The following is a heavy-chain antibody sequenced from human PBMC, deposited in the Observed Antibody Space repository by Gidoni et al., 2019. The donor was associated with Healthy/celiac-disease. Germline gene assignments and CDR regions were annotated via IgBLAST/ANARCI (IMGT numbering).Heavy chain of an antibody. CDR1: GGSFSGYY. CDR3: ARKSSSGPYYFDY. V-gene: IGHV4-34*01. CDR2: INHSGST. J-gene: IGHJ4*02. Sequence: QVQLQQWGSGLLTPSETLSLTCAVYGGSFSGYYWSWIRQPPGKGLEWIGEINHSGSTNYNPSLKSRVTISVDTSKNQFSLKLSSVTAADTAVYYCARKSSSGPYYFDYWGQGTLVTVSS. D-gene: IGHD3-22*01.